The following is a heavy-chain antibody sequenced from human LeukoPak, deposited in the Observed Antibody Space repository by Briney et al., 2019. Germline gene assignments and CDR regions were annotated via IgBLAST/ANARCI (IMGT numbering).Heavy chain of an antibody. CDR2: TYHTSKWYN. V-gene: IGHV6-1*01. D-gene: IGHD6-13*01. CDR1: GDSVSSNSAA. J-gene: IGHJ4*02. CDR3: ARDLPPGAAGVTGPFDY. Sequence: SQTLSLTCAISGDSVSSNSAAWNWIRQCPSRGLEWLGRTYHTSKWYNDYAISVKSRITINPDTSKNQFSLQLRSVTPEDTAVYYCARDLPPGAAGVTGPFDYWGQGTLVTVSA.